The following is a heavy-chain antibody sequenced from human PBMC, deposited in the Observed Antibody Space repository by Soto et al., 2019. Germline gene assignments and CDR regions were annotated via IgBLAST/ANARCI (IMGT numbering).Heavy chain of an antibody. J-gene: IGHJ6*02. Sequence: AVKVSCKASGGTFSAYAISWVRQAPGQGLEWMGGIIPIFGTANYAQKFQGRVTITADESTSTAYMELSSLRSEDTAVYYCASPASDFWSGYPYGMDVWGQGTTVTVSS. D-gene: IGHD3-3*01. CDR1: GGTFSAYA. CDR2: IIPIFGTA. CDR3: ASPASDFWSGYPYGMDV. V-gene: IGHV1-69*13.